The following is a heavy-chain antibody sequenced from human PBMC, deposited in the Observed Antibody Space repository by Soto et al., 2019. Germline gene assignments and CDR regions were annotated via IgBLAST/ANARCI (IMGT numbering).Heavy chain of an antibody. CDR3: TTLTPDVTYYYHSSGWSFDY. CDR1: GFAFRNAW. D-gene: IGHD3-22*01. Sequence: GESLILSYAASGFAFRNAWLNWVRPAAVQGLEWVGRIKSKTDGGTTDYAAPVKGRFTISRDDSKNTLYLQMNSLKTEDTAVYYCTTLTPDVTYYYHSSGWSFDYWGQGT. CDR2: IKSKTDGGTT. J-gene: IGHJ4*02. V-gene: IGHV3-15*07.